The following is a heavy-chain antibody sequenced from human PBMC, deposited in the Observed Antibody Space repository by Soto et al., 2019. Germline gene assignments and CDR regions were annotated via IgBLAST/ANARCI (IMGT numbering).Heavy chain of an antibody. CDR2: MNEYGSER. D-gene: IGHD3-22*01. CDR1: GFIFSSYW. J-gene: IGHJ4*02. Sequence: GGSLRLSCSASGFIFSSYWMSWLRQAPGKGLEWVASMNEYGSERYYVDSVKGRFTISRDNAKNSLYLQMNSLRAEDTAVYYCAKDRHRSGSPHPIDYWGQGTLVSVSS. V-gene: IGHV3-7*05. CDR3: AKDRHRSGSPHPIDY.